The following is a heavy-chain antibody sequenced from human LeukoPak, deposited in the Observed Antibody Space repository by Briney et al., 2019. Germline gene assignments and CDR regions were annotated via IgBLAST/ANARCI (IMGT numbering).Heavy chain of an antibody. J-gene: IGHJ5*02. D-gene: IGHD5-18*01. CDR2: INHSGST. CDR1: GGSFCGYY. V-gene: IGHV4-34*01. Sequence: SETLSLTCAVYGGSFCGYYWSWIRQPPGKGREWSGEINHSGSTNYNPSLKSRVTISVDTSKNQFSLKLSSVTAADTAVYYCARVKGDTAMVHNWFDPWGQGTLVTVSS. CDR3: ARVKGDTAMVHNWFDP.